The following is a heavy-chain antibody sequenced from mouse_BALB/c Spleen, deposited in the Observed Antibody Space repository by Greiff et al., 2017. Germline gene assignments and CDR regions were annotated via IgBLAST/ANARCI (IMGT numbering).Heavy chain of an antibody. CDR3: ARDGIYYGNYRAMDY. CDR1: GFTFSDYY. D-gene: IGHD2-1*01. Sequence: EVQLQESGGGLVKPGGSLKLSCAASGFTFSDYYMYWVRQTPEKRLEWVATISDGGSYTYYPDSVKGRFTISRDNAKNNLYLQMSSLKSEDTAMYYCARDGIYYGNYRAMDYWGQGTSVTVSS. V-gene: IGHV5-4*02. J-gene: IGHJ4*01. CDR2: ISDGGSYT.